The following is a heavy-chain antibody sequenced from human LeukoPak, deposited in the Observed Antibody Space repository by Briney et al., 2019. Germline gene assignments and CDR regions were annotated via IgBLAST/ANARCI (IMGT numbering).Heavy chain of an antibody. J-gene: IGHJ5*02. Sequence: ASVKVSCKASGYTFTSYDINWVRQATGQGLEWMGWMNPNSGNTGYAQKFQGRVTMTRNTSISTAYMELSSLRSEDTAVYYCATNLLRYHNWFDPWGQGTLVTVSS. CDR2: MNPNSGNT. CDR3: ATNLLRYHNWFDP. CDR1: GYTFTSYD. V-gene: IGHV1-8*01. D-gene: IGHD3-9*01.